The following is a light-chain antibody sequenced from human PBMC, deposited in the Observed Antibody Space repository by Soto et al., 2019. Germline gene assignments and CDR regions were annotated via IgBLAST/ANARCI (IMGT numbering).Light chain of an antibody. Sequence: NFMLTQPHSVSESPGKTVTISCTRSSGSIASNYVQWYQQRPGSAPTTVIYEDNERPSGVPDRFSGSIDSSSNSASLTISGLKTDDEADYYCQSYHSGNVVFGGGTKVTVL. J-gene: IGLJ2*01. CDR1: SGSIASNY. CDR3: QSYHSGNVV. CDR2: EDN. V-gene: IGLV6-57*04.